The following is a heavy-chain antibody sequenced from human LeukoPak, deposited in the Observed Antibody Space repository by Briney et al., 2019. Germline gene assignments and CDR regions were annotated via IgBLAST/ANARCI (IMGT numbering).Heavy chain of an antibody. Sequence: GGSLRLSCAASGFTFDDYGMSWVRQAPGKGLEWVSFIYSDNTHYSDSVKGRFTISRDNAKNSLYLQMNSLRAEDTAVYYCASPEVHIAAAGYGYWGQGTLVTVSS. J-gene: IGHJ4*02. D-gene: IGHD6-13*01. V-gene: IGHV3-69-1*01. CDR2: IYSDNT. CDR3: ASPEVHIAAAGYGY. CDR1: GFTFDDYG.